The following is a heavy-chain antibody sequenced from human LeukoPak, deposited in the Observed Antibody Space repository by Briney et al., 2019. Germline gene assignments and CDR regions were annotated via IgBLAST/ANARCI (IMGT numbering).Heavy chain of an antibody. CDR3: ARSILRGGAFDI. Sequence: ASVKVSCKASGYTFTSYYMHWVRQAPGQGLEVMGIINPSGGSTSYAQKFEGRVIMTRDMSTSTVYMELSSLRSEDTAVYYCARSILRGGAFDIWGQGTMVTVSS. CDR1: GYTFTSYY. D-gene: IGHD3-10*01. J-gene: IGHJ3*02. V-gene: IGHV1-46*01. CDR2: INPSGGST.